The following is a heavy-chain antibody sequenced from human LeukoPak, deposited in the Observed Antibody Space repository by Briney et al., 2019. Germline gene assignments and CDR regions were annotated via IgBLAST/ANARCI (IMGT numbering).Heavy chain of an antibody. J-gene: IGHJ3*02. D-gene: IGHD3-10*01. CDR1: GFTFSSYA. V-gene: IGHV3-23*01. CDR3: VKEGNYYGSGTRPDAFDI. Sequence: LPGGSLRLSCAASGFTFSSYAMSWVRQAPGKGLEWVSAISGSGGSTYYADSVKGRFTISRDNSKNTLYLQMNSLRAEDTAIYYCVKEGNYYGSGTRPDAFDIWGQGTMVTVSS. CDR2: ISGSGGST.